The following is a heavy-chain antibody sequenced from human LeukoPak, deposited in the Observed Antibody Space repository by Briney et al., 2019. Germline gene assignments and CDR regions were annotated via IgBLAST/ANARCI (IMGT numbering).Heavy chain of an antibody. CDR3: AKYGLYGSGSYYDY. D-gene: IGHD3-10*01. CDR1: GFTFSSYA. CDR2: ISGSGGST. Sequence: PGGSLRLSCAASGFTFSSYAMNWVRQAPGKGLEWVSAISGSGGSTYHADSVKGRFTISRDNSKNTLYLQMNSLRAEDTAVYYCAKYGLYGSGSYYDYWGQGTPVTVSS. J-gene: IGHJ4*02. V-gene: IGHV3-23*01.